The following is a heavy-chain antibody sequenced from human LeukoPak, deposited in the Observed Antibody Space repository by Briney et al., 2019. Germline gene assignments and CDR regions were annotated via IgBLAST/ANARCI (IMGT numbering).Heavy chain of an antibody. CDR3: AKLGRGLYDAFDI. CDR1: GDSIRRSNDY. V-gene: IGHV4-39*07. D-gene: IGHD3-3*01. CDR2: IYYSGNT. Sequence: SETLSLTCTVSGDSIRRSNDYWGWIRQSPGKGLEWLGSIYYSGNTYYNPSLESRLTISVDTYNNQFSLKLTSVTAADTAVYYCAKLGRGLYDAFDIWGQGTMVTVSS. J-gene: IGHJ3*02.